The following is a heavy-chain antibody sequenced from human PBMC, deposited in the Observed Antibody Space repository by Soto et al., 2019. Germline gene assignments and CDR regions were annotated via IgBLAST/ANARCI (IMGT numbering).Heavy chain of an antibody. V-gene: IGHV1-3*01. CDR2: INAGNGNT. CDR3: ARGPVRGVNNWFDP. D-gene: IGHD3-10*01. J-gene: IGHJ5*02. Sequence: ASVKVSCKASGYTFTSYAMHWVRQAPGQRLEWMGWINAGNGNTKYSQKFQGRVTITRDTSASTAYMELSSLRSEDTAVYYCARGPVRGVNNWFDPWGQGTLVTVSS. CDR1: GYTFTSYA.